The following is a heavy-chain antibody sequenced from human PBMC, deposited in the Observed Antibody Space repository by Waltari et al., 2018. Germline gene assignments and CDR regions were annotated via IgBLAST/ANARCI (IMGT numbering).Heavy chain of an antibody. CDR1: GGPVIAYS. CDR3: ARTWGNSPPLGWLDP. J-gene: IGHJ5*02. V-gene: IGHV4-34*01. CDR2: ISHSGVP. D-gene: IGHD7-27*01. Sequence: QVQLHQWGAGLLKPSETLSLTGAVSGGPVIAYSRGWIRQPPGKGLEGIGEISHSGVPHYNPSLRSRVTMSVDTIKKRFSLKLTSVTAADTAVYFCARTWGNSPPLGWLDPWGQGTRVTISS.